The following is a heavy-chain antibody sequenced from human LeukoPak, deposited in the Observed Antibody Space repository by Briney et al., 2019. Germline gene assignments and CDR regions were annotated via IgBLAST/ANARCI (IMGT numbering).Heavy chain of an antibody. CDR3: ARELGVATIAFDI. CDR2: IIPIFGTA. Sequence: GASVKVSCKASGGTFSSYAISWVRQAPGQGLEWMGGIIPIFGTANYAQKFQGRVTITADESTSTAYMELSSLRSGDTAVYYCARELGVATIAFDIWGQGTMVTVSS. J-gene: IGHJ3*02. D-gene: IGHD5-24*01. CDR1: GGTFSSYA. V-gene: IGHV1-69*13.